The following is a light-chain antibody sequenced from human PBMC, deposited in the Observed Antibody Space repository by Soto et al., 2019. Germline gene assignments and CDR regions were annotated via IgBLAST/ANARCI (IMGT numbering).Light chain of an antibody. V-gene: IGLV2-14*01. CDR1: SSDVGGYNY. J-gene: IGLJ2*01. CDR3: SSYTSSSTLVV. CDR2: DVS. Sequence: QSALTQPASVSGSPGKSITISCTGTSSDVGGYNYVSWYQQHPGKAPKLMIYDVSNRPSGVSNRFSGSKSGNTASLTISGLQAEVEADYYCSSYTSSSTLVVFGGGTKLTVL.